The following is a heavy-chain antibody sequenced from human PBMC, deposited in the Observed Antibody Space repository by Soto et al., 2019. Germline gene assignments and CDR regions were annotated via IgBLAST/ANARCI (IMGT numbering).Heavy chain of an antibody. D-gene: IGHD3-3*01. J-gene: IGHJ6*02. CDR3: ASNHLGPTPYGMDV. Sequence: GCACTGYGMQWARHDPGQRLEWMGWINAGNGNTTYSQKFQGRATITRDTSATTAYMALSSLRSEDTAVYYCASNHLGPTPYGMDVWGQGTTVTVSS. V-gene: IGHV1-3*01. CDR1: GCACTGYG. CDR2: INAGNGNT.